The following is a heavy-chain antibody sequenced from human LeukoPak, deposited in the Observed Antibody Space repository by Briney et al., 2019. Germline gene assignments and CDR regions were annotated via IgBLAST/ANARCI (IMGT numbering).Heavy chain of an antibody. D-gene: IGHD5-18*01. J-gene: IGHJ4*02. CDR2: ITSDGTST. V-gene: IGHV3-64*01. CDR1: TFTFSSYA. CDR3: ERAYNYGLDN. Sequence: GGSLRLSCAASTFTFSSYAMHWVRQAPGKGLEYVSTITSDGTSTYYANSVKVRFTISRDNSKNTLYLQMGSLRAKDMTVYYCERAYNYGLDNWGQGTLVTVSS.